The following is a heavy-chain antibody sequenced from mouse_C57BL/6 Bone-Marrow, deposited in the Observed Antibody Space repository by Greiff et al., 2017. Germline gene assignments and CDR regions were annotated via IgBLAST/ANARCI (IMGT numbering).Heavy chain of an antibody. CDR2: IDPSDSYT. Sequence: QVQLQQPGAELVMPGASVKLSCKASGYTFTSYWMHWVKQRPGQGLEWIGEIDPSDSYTNYNQKFKGKSTLTVDKSSSTAYMQLSSLTSEDSAVYYWARAYDYNYAMDYWGQGTSVTVSS. J-gene: IGHJ4*01. CDR1: GYTFTSYW. CDR3: ARAYDYNYAMDY. D-gene: IGHD2-4*01. V-gene: IGHV1-69*01.